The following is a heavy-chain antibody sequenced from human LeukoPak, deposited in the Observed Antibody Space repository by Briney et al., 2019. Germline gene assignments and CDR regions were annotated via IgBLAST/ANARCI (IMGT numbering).Heavy chain of an antibody. V-gene: IGHV4-61*02. D-gene: IGHD3-3*01. CDR3: ARNRLHYDRALVMDV. CDR2: IYTSGST. J-gene: IGHJ6*03. CDR1: GGSISSGSYY. Sequence: SETLSLTCTVSGGSISSGSYYWSWIRQPAGKGLEGFGRIYTSGSTNYNPSLKSRVTMSVDTSKNQFSLKLSSVTAADTAVYYCARNRLHYDRALVMDVWGKGTTVTISS.